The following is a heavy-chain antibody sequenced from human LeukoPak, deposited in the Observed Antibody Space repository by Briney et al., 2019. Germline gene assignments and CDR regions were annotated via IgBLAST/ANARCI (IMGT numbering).Heavy chain of an antibody. D-gene: IGHD3-22*01. J-gene: IGHJ4*02. V-gene: IGHV1-69*13. CDR2: IIPIFGTA. CDR1: GGTFSSYA. CDR3: ATPYYYDSSGYQYYFDY. Sequence: SVKVSCKASGGTFSSYAISWVRQAPGQGLEWMGGIIPIFGTANYAQKFQGRVTITADESTSTAYMELSSLRSEDTAVYYCATPYYYDSSGYQYYFDYWGQGTLVTVSS.